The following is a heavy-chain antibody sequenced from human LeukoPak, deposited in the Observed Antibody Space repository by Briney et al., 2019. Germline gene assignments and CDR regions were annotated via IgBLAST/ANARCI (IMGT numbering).Heavy chain of an antibody. CDR1: GFTFDDYA. CDR2: ISWSGGSN. CDR3: ARGGGSYLEYFQH. J-gene: IGHJ1*01. Sequence: GGSLRLSCAASGFTFDDYAMHWVRQAPGKGLEWVSGISWSGGSNGYADSVKRRFTISRDNAKNSLYLQMNSLRVEDMAFYYCARGGGSYLEYFQHWGQGTLVSVPS. V-gene: IGHV3-9*03. D-gene: IGHD1-26*01.